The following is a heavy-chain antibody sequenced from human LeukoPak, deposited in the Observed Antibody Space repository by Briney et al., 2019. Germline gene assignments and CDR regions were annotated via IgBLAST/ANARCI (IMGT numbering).Heavy chain of an antibody. CDR3: ARGGDSSGHTDY. CDR1: GGTFSSYA. CDR2: IIPIFGTA. D-gene: IGHD3-22*01. V-gene: IGHV1-69*05. J-gene: IGHJ4*02. Sequence: SVKVSCKASGGTFSSYAISWVRQAPGQGLEWMGGIIPIFGTANYAQKFQGRVTMTRNTSISTAYMELSSLRSEDTAVYYCARGGDSSGHTDYWGQGTLVTVSS.